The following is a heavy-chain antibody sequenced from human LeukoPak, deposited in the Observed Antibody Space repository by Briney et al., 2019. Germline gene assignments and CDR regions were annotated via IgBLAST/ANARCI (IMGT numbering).Heavy chain of an antibody. J-gene: IGHJ6*02. D-gene: IGHD6-13*01. CDR1: GYTFTSYD. V-gene: IGHV1-8*01. Sequence: ASVKVSCKASGYTFTSYDINWVRQATGQGLEWMGWMNPNSGNTGYAQKFQGRVTMTRNTSISTAYMELSSLRSEDTAVYYCARDWGAAAGSLRYYGMDVWGQGTTVIVSS. CDR2: MNPNSGNT. CDR3: ARDWGAAAGSLRYYGMDV.